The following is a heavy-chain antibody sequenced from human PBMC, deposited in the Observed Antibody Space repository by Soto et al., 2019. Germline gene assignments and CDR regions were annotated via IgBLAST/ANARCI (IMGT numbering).Heavy chain of an antibody. CDR3: PKDRHVRGWLSEYFPP. V-gene: IGHV3-23*01. CDR1: GFTFSDYG. J-gene: IGHJ1*01. Sequence: GGSLRLSCTASGFTFSDYGMIWVRQAPGKGLEWVAGISGSRGDTYYADSVKGHFIISRDNSKSTLYLQMNSLRVEDTAIYSCPKDRHVRGWLSEYFPPWGLGTRVT. CDR2: ISGSRGDT. D-gene: IGHD6-19*01.